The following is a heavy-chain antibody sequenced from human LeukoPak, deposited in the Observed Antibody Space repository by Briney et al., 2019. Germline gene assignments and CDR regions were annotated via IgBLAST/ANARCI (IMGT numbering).Heavy chain of an antibody. V-gene: IGHV1-3*04. CDR2: INTGGDT. CDR1: GYTFTNYA. D-gene: IGHD3-10*01. CDR3: AREGFGSGTNLEVGYFAS. J-gene: IGHJ4*02. Sequence: ASVKVSCKASGYTFTNYAMHWVRQAPGQRLEWMGWINTGGDTAYSQRFQGRVTIISDTSASTAYMDLSNLRSEDTAVYYCAREGFGSGTNLEVGYFASWARDPWSPSPQ.